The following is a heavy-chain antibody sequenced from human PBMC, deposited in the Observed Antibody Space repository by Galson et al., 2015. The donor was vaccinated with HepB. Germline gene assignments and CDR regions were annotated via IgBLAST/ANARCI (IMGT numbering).Heavy chain of an antibody. D-gene: IGHD1-26*01. Sequence: SLRLSCAASGFTFRSSGMHWVHQAPGKWLEWVAVIWYDASNKYYADSVKGRFTISRDNSQNTLYLQMNSLRAEDTAVYYWARDLWGGRYSWGVFDPWGQGTLVPVYS. V-gene: IGHV3-33*08. CDR1: GFTFRSSG. CDR2: IWYDASNK. J-gene: IGHJ5*02. CDR3: ARDLWGGRYSWGVFDP.